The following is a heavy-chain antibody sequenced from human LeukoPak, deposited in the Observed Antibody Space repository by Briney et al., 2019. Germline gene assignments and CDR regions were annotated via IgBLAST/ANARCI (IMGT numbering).Heavy chain of an antibody. CDR3: AKGVGGATEPFDY. Sequence: PGGSLRLSCAASGFTFSSYGMSWVRQAPGKGLEWVSAISGSGGSTYYADSVKGRFTISRDNSKNTLYLQMNSLRAEDTAVYYCAKGVGGATEPFDYWGQGTLVTVSS. V-gene: IGHV3-23*01. CDR1: GFTFSSYG. J-gene: IGHJ4*02. D-gene: IGHD1-26*01. CDR2: ISGSGGST.